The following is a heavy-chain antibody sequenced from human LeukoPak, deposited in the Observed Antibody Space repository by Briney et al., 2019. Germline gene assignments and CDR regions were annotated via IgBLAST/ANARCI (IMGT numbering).Heavy chain of an antibody. J-gene: IGHJ5*02. V-gene: IGHV3-74*01. CDR2: INSDGSST. CDR1: GFAFSSYW. CDR3: ARSDYSYYANWFDP. D-gene: IGHD4-11*01. Sequence: PGGSLRLSCAASGFAFSSYWMHWVRQAPGKGLVWVSRINSDGSSTTYADSVQDRFTISRDNAKNTLYLQMNSLRADDTAVYYCARSDYSYYANWFDPWGQGTLVTVSS.